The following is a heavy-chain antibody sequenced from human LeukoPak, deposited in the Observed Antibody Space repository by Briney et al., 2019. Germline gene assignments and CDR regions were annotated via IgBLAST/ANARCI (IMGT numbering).Heavy chain of an antibody. CDR2: IYGRGETT. V-gene: IGHV3-23*01. Sequence: GGSLRLSCAASGFTFSSNAMNWVRQAPGKGLEWVAAIYGRGETTYYADLVKGRFTISRDNSKNTLYLQMNRLRAEDTAVYYCAKTAMIKVIINAYPKGLNYWGQGTLVTVSS. CDR3: AKTAMIKVIINAYPKGLNY. D-gene: IGHD3-10*01. J-gene: IGHJ4*02. CDR1: GFTFSSNA.